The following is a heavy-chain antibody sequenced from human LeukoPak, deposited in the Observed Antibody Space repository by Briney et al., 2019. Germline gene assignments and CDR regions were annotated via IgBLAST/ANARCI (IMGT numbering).Heavy chain of an antibody. Sequence: PGESLKISCKGSGYSFTNYWIGWVRQMPGKGLEWTGIIYPGDSNTKYSPSFQGQVTISADKSINTAYLQWSSLKASDTAMYYCARRGYYSYDAFDIWGQGTMVTVSS. J-gene: IGHJ3*02. CDR1: GYSFTNYW. D-gene: IGHD3-22*01. CDR3: ARRGYYSYDAFDI. V-gene: IGHV5-51*01. CDR2: IYPGDSNT.